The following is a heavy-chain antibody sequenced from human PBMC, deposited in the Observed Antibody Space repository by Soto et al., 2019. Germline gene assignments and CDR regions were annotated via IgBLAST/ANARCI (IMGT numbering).Heavy chain of an antibody. CDR2: IYYSGIT. CDR1: GGSVSSGSYY. V-gene: IGHV4-61*01. Sequence: SETLSLTCTVSGGSVSSGSYYWSWIRQPPGKGLEWIGYIYYSGITNYNPSLKSRVTISVDTSKNQFSLKLSSVTAADTAIYYCATFYGSGITYWFDPWGQSTLVSVSS. J-gene: IGHJ5*01. CDR3: ATFYGSGITYWFDP. D-gene: IGHD3-10*01.